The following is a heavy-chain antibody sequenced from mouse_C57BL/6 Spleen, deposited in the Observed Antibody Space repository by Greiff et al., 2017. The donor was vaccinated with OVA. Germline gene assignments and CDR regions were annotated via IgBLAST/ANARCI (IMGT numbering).Heavy chain of an antibody. Sequence: VQLQQSGAELVRPGASVTLSCKASGYTFTDYEMHWVKQTPVHGLEWIGAIDPETGGTAYNQKFKGKAILTADKSSSTAYMELRSLTSEDSAVYYCTRTYPWYFDVWGTGTTVTVSS. D-gene: IGHD5-1*01. CDR2: IDPETGGT. J-gene: IGHJ1*03. V-gene: IGHV1-15*01. CDR1: GYTFTDYE. CDR3: TRTYPWYFDV.